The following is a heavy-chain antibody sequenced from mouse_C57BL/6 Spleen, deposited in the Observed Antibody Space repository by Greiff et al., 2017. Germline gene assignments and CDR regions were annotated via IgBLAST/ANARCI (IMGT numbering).Heavy chain of an antibody. Sequence: QVHVKQPGTELVKPGASVKLSCKASGYTFTSYWMHWVKQRPGQGLEWIGNINPSNGGTNYNEKFKSKATLTVDKSSSTAYMQLSSLTSEDSAVYYCARRELGRGYFDYWGQGTTLTVSS. J-gene: IGHJ2*01. CDR3: ARRELGRGYFDY. D-gene: IGHD4-1*01. V-gene: IGHV1-53*01. CDR1: GYTFTSYW. CDR2: INPSNGGT.